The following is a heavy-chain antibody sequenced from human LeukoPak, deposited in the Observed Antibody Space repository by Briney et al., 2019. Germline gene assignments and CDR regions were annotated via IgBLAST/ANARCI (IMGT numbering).Heavy chain of an antibody. Sequence: GGSLRLSCAASGFTFSNAWMSWVRQAPGKGLEWVGRIKRKTDGGTTDYAAPVKGRFTISRDDSKNTLYLQMNSLKTEDTAVYYCAKDHDWNDVPDAFDIWGQGTMVTVSS. J-gene: IGHJ3*02. V-gene: IGHV3-15*01. CDR3: AKDHDWNDVPDAFDI. CDR2: IKRKTDGGTT. CDR1: GFTFSNAW. D-gene: IGHD1-1*01.